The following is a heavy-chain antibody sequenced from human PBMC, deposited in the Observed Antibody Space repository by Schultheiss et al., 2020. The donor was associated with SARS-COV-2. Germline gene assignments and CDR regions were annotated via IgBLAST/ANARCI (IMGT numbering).Heavy chain of an antibody. Sequence: GGSLRLSCAASGFTVSSNYMSWVRQAPGKGLEWVSVIYSGGSTYYADSVKGRFTISRDNSKNTLYLQMNSLRAEDTAVYYCAKSREFYPSFDYWGQGTLVTVSS. CDR2: IYSGGST. J-gene: IGHJ4*02. CDR1: GFTVSSNY. CDR3: AKSREFYPSFDY. V-gene: IGHV3-53*01. D-gene: IGHD3-10*01.